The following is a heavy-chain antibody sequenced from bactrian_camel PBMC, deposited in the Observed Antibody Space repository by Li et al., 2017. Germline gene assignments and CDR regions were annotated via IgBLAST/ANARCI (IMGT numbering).Heavy chain of an antibody. CDR3: AAALLRADGYCLVAKPDLDI. Sequence: HVQLVESGGGSVQAGGSLRLSCVVSGHTSSRFCMGWFRQGSKKEREGVATIDSAGNLNYSVSVKGRFSISKDYLKNTLYLQMNSLRPEDTGIYYCAAALLRADGYCLVAKPDLDIWGQGTQVTVS. CDR2: IDSAGNL. D-gene: IGHD2*01. J-gene: IGHJ4*01. CDR1: GHTSSRFC. V-gene: IGHV3S53*01.